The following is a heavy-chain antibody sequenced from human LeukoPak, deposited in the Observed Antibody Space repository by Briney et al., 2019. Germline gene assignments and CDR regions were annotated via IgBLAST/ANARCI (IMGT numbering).Heavy chain of an antibody. CDR2: YYHRGNA. J-gene: IGHJ4*02. D-gene: IGHD3-22*01. Sequence: PSETLTLTCAVSGYSITSGYYWGWIRQAPGKGLEWIGSYYHRGNAHYKSSLKGRVAISTDTSKNQFSLTLTSVTAADTALYFCVRLLVDSRGYYPRSFYIVSWGQGILVPVSS. V-gene: IGHV4-38-2*01. CDR3: VRLLVDSRGYYPRSFYIVS. CDR1: GYSITSGYY.